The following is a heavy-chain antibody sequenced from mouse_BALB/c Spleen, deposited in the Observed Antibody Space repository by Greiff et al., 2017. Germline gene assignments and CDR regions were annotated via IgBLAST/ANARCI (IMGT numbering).Heavy chain of an antibody. D-gene: IGHD3-2*01. CDR3: ARETALMDY. CDR2: ISSGSSTI. J-gene: IGHJ4*01. CDR1: GFTFSSFG. Sequence: EVMLVESGGGLVQPGGSRKLSCAASGFTFSSFGMHWVRQAPEKGLEWVAYISSGSSTIYYADTVKGRFTISRDNPKNTLFLQMTSLRSEDTAMYYCARETALMDYWGQGTSVTVSS. V-gene: IGHV5-17*02.